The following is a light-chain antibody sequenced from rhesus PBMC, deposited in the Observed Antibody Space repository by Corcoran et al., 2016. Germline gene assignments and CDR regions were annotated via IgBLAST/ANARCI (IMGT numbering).Light chain of an antibody. CDR1: QRVGSY. V-gene: IGKV3-24*04. Sequence: ETVVTQSPATLSWSPGERATLSCRARQRVGSYLAWYQQKPGQAPRLLIYGASRRATGIPDRFRGRGSGTAFTLTIRSLEPEDVGVYYCQQSSNLSRTFGQGTKVEIK. CDR2: GAS. J-gene: IGKJ1*01. CDR3: QQSSNLSRT.